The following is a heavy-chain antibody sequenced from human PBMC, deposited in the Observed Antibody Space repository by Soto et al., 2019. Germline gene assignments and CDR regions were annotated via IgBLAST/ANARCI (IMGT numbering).Heavy chain of an antibody. CDR2: IYSSGST. Sequence: QLQLQESGPGLVKPSETLSLTCTVSGGSISSSSYYWGWIRQPPGKGLEWIGSIYSSGSTYYNPSLKSRVTISVDTSKNQFSLRLSSVTAADTAVYYCARHLWRVTTLNWFDPWGQGTLVTVSS. CDR1: GGSISSSSYY. D-gene: IGHD4-17*01. J-gene: IGHJ5*02. CDR3: ARHLWRVTTLNWFDP. V-gene: IGHV4-39*01.